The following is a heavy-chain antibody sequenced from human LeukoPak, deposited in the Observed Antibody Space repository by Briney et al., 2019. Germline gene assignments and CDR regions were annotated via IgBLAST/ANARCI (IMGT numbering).Heavy chain of an antibody. J-gene: IGHJ6*03. V-gene: IGHV3-30*02. CDR3: AKKYSSGRRPYDYYMDV. Sequence: PGGSLRLSCAASGFTFSSYGMNWVRQAPGKGLEWGAFIRYDGSDKYYADSVKGRFTVSRENSKNMVYLQMNSLRAEDTAVYYCAKKYSSGRRPYDYYMDVWGKGATVIVSS. D-gene: IGHD6-19*01. CDR1: GFTFSSYG. CDR2: IRYDGSDK.